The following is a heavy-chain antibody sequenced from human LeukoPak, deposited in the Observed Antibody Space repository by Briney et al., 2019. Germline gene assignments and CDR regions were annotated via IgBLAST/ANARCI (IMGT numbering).Heavy chain of an antibody. Sequence: GGSLRLSCAASGFTFSSYWMSWVRQAPGKGLEWVANIKQDGSEKCYVDSVKGRFTISRDNAKNSLYLQMNSLRAEDTAVYYCARVGSSWYGARNNWFDPWGQGTLVTVSS. CDR3: ARVGSSWYGARNNWFDP. V-gene: IGHV3-7*01. J-gene: IGHJ5*02. D-gene: IGHD6-13*01. CDR1: GFTFSSYW. CDR2: IKQDGSEK.